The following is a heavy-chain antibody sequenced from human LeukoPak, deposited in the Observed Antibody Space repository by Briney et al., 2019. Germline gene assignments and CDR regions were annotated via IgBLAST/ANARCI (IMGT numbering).Heavy chain of an antibody. CDR2: IYYSGNT. D-gene: IGHD3-10*01. V-gene: IGHV4-59*01. CDR3: ARGSVLLSMDV. J-gene: IGHJ6*03. Sequence: SETLSLTCAVSGGSIGSFYWNWIRQPPGKGLEWIGYIYYSGNTIYNPSLKSRVTISVDTSKNQFSLNLTSVTAADTAVYYCARGSVLLSMDVWGKGTTVTISS. CDR1: GGSIGSFY.